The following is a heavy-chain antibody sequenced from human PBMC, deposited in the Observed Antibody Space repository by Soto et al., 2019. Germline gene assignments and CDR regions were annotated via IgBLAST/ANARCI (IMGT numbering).Heavy chain of an antibody. Sequence: GASVKASCKVSGYTLTELSMHWVRQAPGKGLEWMGGFDPEDGETIYAQKFQGRVTMTEDTSTDTAYMELSSLRSEDTAVYYCATFAVVTHLNWFDPWGQGTLVTVSS. D-gene: IGHD2-15*01. CDR2: FDPEDGET. CDR3: ATFAVVTHLNWFDP. V-gene: IGHV1-24*01. J-gene: IGHJ5*02. CDR1: GYTLTELS.